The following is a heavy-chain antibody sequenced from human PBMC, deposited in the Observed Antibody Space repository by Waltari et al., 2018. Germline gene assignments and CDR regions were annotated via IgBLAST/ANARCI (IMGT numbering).Heavy chain of an antibody. CDR1: GFTFSSYW. CDR3: ARNPKTRGYSYGHYWYFDL. D-gene: IGHD5-18*01. Sequence: EVQLVESGGGLVQPGGSLRLSCAASGFTFSSYWMSWVRQAPGQGRAWVANIKTDGIAKYCWESVQRRFTISRGKAKNSLYLQMTSLRAEDTAVYYCARNPKTRGYSYGHYWYFDLWGRGTLVTVSS. V-gene: IGHV3-7*01. CDR2: IKTDGIAK. J-gene: IGHJ2*01.